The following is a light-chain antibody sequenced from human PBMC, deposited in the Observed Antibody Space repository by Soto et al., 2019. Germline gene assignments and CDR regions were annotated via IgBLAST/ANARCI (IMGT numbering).Light chain of an antibody. CDR1: QTISSW. J-gene: IGKJ1*01. CDR2: DAS. CDR3: QQYNTYWT. Sequence: DIQMTQSPSTLSGSVGDRVTITCRASQTISSWLAWYQQKPGKAPKLLIHDASDLESGVPSRFSGSGSGTEFTLTITNLQPDDFATYYCQQYNTYWTFGQGTKVDIK. V-gene: IGKV1-5*01.